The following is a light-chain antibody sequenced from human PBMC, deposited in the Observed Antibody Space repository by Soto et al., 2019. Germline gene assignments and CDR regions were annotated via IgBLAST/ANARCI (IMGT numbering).Light chain of an antibody. J-gene: IGKJ1*01. CDR1: QSISSY. CDR2: AAS. Sequence: IQMTQSPSSLSASVGDRVTITCRASQSISSYLNWYQQKPGKAPKLLIYAASSLQSGVPSRFSGSGSGTDFTLTISSLQPEDFATYSCQQSYNTPWTFGQGTRVEIK. CDR3: QQSYNTPWT. V-gene: IGKV1-39*01.